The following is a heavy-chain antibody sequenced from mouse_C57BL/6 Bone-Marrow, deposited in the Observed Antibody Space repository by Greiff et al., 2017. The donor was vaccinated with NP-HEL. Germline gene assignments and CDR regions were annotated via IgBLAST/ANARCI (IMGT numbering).Heavy chain of an antibody. Sequence: EVQLVESGGGLVQPGGSLKLSCAASGFTFSDYYMYWVRQTPEKRLEWVAYISNGGGSTYYPDTVKGRFTISRDNAKNTLYLQMSRLKSEDTAMYYCARHDGSDYYAMDYWGQGTSVTVSS. CDR3: ARHDGSDYYAMDY. CDR1: GFTFSDYY. CDR2: ISNGGGST. J-gene: IGHJ4*01. D-gene: IGHD2-3*01. V-gene: IGHV5-12*01.